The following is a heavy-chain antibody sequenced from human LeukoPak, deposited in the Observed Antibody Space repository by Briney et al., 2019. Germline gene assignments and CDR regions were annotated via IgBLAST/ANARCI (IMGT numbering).Heavy chain of an antibody. J-gene: IGHJ4*02. CDR2: VKKDGSEN. CDR1: GFTFSNYW. D-gene: IGHD4-17*01. V-gene: IGHV3-7*05. Sequence: GGSLRLSCAGSGFTFSNYWMAWVRRAPGKGLEWVAKVKKDGSENNYVDSVKGRFTISRDNANNSLYLQMNSLRAEDTAVYYCARARSDFGNSLDFWGQGALVTVSS. CDR3: ARARSDFGNSLDF.